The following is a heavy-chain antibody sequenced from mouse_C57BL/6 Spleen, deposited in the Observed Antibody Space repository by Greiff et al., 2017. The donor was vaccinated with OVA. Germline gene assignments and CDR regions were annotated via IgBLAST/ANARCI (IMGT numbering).Heavy chain of an antibody. V-gene: IGHV7-1*01. D-gene: IGHD1-1*01. CDR1: GFTFSDFY. Sequence: EVKLMESGGGLVQSGRSLRLSCATSGFTFSDFYMEWVRQAPGKGLEWIAASRNKANDYTTEYSASVKGRFIVSRDTSQSILYLQMNALRAEDTAIYYCARGNYYGSYFDYWGQGTTLTVSS. CDR2: SRNKANDYTT. J-gene: IGHJ2*01. CDR3: ARGNYYGSYFDY.